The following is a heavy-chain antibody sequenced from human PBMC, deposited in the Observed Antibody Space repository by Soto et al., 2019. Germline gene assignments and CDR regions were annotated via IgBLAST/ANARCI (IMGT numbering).Heavy chain of an antibody. J-gene: IGHJ6*02. D-gene: IGHD2-2*02. CDR2: IYYSGST. CDR3: ASVTRTCISXSCYRYYYGMXV. V-gene: IGHV4-61*01. CDR1: GGSVSSGSYY. Sequence: PSETLSLTCTVSGGSVSSGSYYWSWIRQPPGKGLEWIGYIYYSGSTNYNPSLKSRVTISVDTSKNQFSLKLSSVTAADTAVYYCASVTRTCISXSCYRYYYGMXVWGQGTTVXVSS.